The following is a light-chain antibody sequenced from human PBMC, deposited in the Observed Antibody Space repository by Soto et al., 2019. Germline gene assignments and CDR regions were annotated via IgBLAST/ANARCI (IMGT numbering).Light chain of an antibody. J-gene: IGKJ1*01. Sequence: IVMTQSPATLSVSPGERVTLSCRASQSVRNNLAWFEQKPGQSPRLLLYGASTRATALPARFSGSGSGTEFTLTISSLQSEDFAGYYCQQYDDWPWTFGQGTKVEIK. V-gene: IGKV3-15*01. CDR3: QQYDDWPWT. CDR1: QSVRNN. CDR2: GAS.